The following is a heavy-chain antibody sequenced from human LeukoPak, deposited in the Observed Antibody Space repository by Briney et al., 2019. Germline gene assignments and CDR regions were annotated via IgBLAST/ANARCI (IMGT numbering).Heavy chain of an antibody. CDR1: GFTFSSYA. Sequence: GGSLRLSCAASGFTFSSYAMHWVRQAPGKGLEWVAVISYDGSNKYYADSMKGRFTISRDNSKNTLYLQMNSLRAEDTAVYYCAERTMRWGQGTLVTVSS. CDR3: AERTMR. D-gene: IGHD3-22*01. CDR2: ISYDGSNK. J-gene: IGHJ4*02. V-gene: IGHV3-30-3*01.